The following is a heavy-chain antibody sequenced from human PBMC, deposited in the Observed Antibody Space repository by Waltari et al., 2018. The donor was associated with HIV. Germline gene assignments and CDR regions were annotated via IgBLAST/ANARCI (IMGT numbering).Heavy chain of an antibody. Sequence: QVQLQQWGAGLLKPSETLSLPCAVSGGSFRGYYWRWIRQPPGKGREWIGEINHSGSTNYNPSLKSRVTISVDTSKNQFSLKLSSVTAADTAVYYCARQGCSGGSCYRVVGYWGQGTLVTVSS. V-gene: IGHV4-34*01. D-gene: IGHD2-15*01. CDR3: ARQGCSGGSCYRVVGY. CDR1: GGSFRGYY. CDR2: INHSGST. J-gene: IGHJ4*02.